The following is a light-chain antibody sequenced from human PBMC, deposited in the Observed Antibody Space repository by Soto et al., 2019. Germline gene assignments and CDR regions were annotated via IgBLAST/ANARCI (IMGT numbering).Light chain of an antibody. V-gene: IGLV2-23*01. CDR1: SSDVGSYKF. Sequence: QSALTQPASVSGSPGQSITISCTGTSSDVGSYKFVSWYQQHPGKAPKLMIYEGSKRPSGVSNRFSGSKSGNTASLTISGLQAEDEADYYCCSSAGDSAWVFGGGTKVTVL. J-gene: IGLJ2*01. CDR3: CSSAGDSAWV. CDR2: EGS.